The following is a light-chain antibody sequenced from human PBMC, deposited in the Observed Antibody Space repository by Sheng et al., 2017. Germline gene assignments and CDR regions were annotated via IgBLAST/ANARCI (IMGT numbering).Light chain of an antibody. J-gene: IGLJ2*01. CDR2: GVT. Sequence: QPASVSGSPGQSITISCTGSSSDVGGSNYISWYQQYPGKAPKLIIYGVTERPSGISNRFSGSKSGNTASLTISGLQAEDEADYYCTSYAASSARVFGGGTKVTVL. V-gene: IGLV2-14*03. CDR1: SSDVGGSNY. CDR3: TSYAASSARV.